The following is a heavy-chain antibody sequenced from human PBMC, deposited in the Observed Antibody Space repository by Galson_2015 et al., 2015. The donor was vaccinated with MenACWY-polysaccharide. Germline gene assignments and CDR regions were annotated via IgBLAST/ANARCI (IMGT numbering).Heavy chain of an antibody. J-gene: IGHJ4*02. V-gene: IGHV3-23*01. CDR2: IGGSGSNT. Sequence: SLRLSCAASGFTLSNYAMSWVRQAPGKGLEWVSTIGGSGSNTHYADSVKGRYTISRDNSKNTLSLQMNSLRAEDTAVYYCARVRYSTGKSQFDYWGQGTLVAVSS. D-gene: IGHD5-18*01. CDR1: GFTLSNYA. CDR3: ARVRYSTGKSQFDY.